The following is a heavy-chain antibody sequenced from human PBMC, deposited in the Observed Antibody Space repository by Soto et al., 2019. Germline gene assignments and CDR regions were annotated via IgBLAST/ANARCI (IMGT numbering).Heavy chain of an antibody. D-gene: IGHD3-9*01. Sequence: GGSLRLSCAASGFTFDDYAMHWVRQAPGKGLEWVSGISWNSGSIGYADSVKGRFTISRDNAKNSLYLQMNSLRAEDTALYYCAKVGRNYDIFSPVGAFDIWGQGTMVTVSS. CDR1: GFTFDDYA. J-gene: IGHJ3*02. V-gene: IGHV3-9*01. CDR2: ISWNSGSI. CDR3: AKVGRNYDIFSPVGAFDI.